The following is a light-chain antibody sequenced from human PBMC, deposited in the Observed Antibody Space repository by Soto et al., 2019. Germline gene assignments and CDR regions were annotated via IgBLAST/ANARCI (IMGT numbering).Light chain of an antibody. J-gene: IGLJ1*01. CDR2: GVN. V-gene: IGLV2-11*01. CDR3: CSYEGSFVHV. Sequence: QSVLTQPRSVSGSPGQSVTISCLGTSADVSGYVSWYQQHPGKPPKLLIYGVNTRPSGVPDRFSGSKSGNTASLAISGLQAEDEADYYCCSYEGSFVHVFESGTKVTVL. CDR1: SADVSGY.